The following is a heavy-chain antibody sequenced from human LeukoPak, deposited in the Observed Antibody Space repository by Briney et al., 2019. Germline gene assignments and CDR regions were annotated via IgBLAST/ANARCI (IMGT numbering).Heavy chain of an antibody. J-gene: IGHJ4*02. V-gene: IGHV4-34*01. CDR1: GGSFSGYY. CDR2: INHSGST. D-gene: IGHD4-17*01. Sequence: SETLSLTCAVYGGSFSGYYLSWIRQPPGKGLEWIGEINHSGSTNYNPSLKSRVTISINTSKNQSSLMLSSVTAADTAVYYCARDTVTKGFDYWGQGTLVIVSS. CDR3: ARDTVTKGFDY.